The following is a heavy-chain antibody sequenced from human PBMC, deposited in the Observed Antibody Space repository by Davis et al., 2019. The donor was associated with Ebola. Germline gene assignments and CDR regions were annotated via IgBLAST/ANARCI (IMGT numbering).Heavy chain of an antibody. J-gene: IGHJ4*02. D-gene: IGHD2-21*02. Sequence: ASVKVSCKASGYSFTTYAIHWVRQAPGQGLEWMGWINTRTGDPRYAQGLTGRFVFSLDTSVSTAYLLISGLKAEDTGVYYCARGVSLTEDFWGPGTLVTVSS. CDR1: GYSFTTYA. CDR2: INTRTGDP. CDR3: ARGVSLTEDF. V-gene: IGHV7-4-1*02.